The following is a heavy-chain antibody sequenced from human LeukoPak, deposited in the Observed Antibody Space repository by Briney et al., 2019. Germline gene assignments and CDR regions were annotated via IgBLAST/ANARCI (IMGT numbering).Heavy chain of an antibody. J-gene: IGHJ4*02. Sequence: SETLSLTCTISGGSISSYYWSWIRQPPGKGLEWIGEINHSGSTNYNPSLKSRVTISVDKSKNQFSLKLSSVTAVDTAVYYCASDSSGWRGYWGQGTLVTVSS. D-gene: IGHD6-19*01. V-gene: IGHV4-34*01. CDR3: ASDSSGWRGY. CDR2: INHSGST. CDR1: GGSISSYY.